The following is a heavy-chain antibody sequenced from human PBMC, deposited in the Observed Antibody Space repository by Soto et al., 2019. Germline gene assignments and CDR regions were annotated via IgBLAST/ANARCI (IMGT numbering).Heavy chain of an antibody. CDR2: ISYDGSNK. J-gene: IGHJ4*02. Sequence: QVQLVESGGGVVQPGRSLRLSCAASGFTFSSYAMHWVRQAPGKGLEWVAVISYDGSNKYYADSVKGRFTISRDNSKNTLYLQMNSLRAEDTAVYYCAREGVGGYFDDWGQRTLVTVSS. D-gene: IGHD2-15*01. CDR3: AREGVGGYFDD. V-gene: IGHV3-30-3*01. CDR1: GFTFSSYA.